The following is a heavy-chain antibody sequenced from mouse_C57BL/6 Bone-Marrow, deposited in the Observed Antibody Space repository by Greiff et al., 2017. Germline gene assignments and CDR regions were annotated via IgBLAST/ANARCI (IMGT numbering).Heavy chain of an antibody. J-gene: IGHJ3*01. V-gene: IGHV5-6*01. CDR2: ISSGGSYT. CDR1: GFTFSSYG. CDR3: ARPSSWFAY. Sequence: EVKVVESGGDLVKPGGSLKLSCAASGFTFSSYGMSWVRQTPDKRLEWVATISSGGSYTYYPDSVKGRFTISRDNAKNTLYLQMSSLKSEDTAMYYCARPSSWFAYWGQGTLVTVSA.